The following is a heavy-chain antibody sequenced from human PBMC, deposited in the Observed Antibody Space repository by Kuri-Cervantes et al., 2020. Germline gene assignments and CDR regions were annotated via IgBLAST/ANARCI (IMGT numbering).Heavy chain of an antibody. Sequence: LSLTCAASGFTFDDYAMHWVRQAPGKGLEWVSGISWNSGSIGYADSVKGRFTISRDNAKNSLYLQMNSLRGEDTAVYYCARARDSSGLNTLDYWGQGTLVTVSS. V-gene: IGHV3-9*01. D-gene: IGHD3-22*01. J-gene: IGHJ4*02. CDR1: GFTFDDYA. CDR2: ISWNSGSI. CDR3: ARARDSSGLNTLDY.